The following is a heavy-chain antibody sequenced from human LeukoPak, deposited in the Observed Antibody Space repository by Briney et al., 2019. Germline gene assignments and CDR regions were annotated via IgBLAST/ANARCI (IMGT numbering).Heavy chain of an antibody. D-gene: IGHD6-19*01. Sequence: SETLSLTCTVSGDSISDYYWSWIRQPAGKGLEWIGRYYTSESTDYNPSLKSRVTISVDTSKNQFSLKLSSVTAADTAVYYCARSYSSGDAFDIWGQGTMVTVSS. J-gene: IGHJ3*02. CDR1: GDSISDYY. CDR2: YYTSEST. CDR3: ARSYSSGDAFDI. V-gene: IGHV4-4*07.